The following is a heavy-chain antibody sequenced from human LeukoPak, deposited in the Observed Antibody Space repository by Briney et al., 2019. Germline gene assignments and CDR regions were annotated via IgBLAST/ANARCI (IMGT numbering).Heavy chain of an antibody. Sequence: PGGSLRLSCAASGFTFSSYDMSWVRQAPGKGLEWVSAISGSGGSTYCADSLKGRCTISRDNSKNMLYLQMKTLRVEDTAIYYCAKSVTTDYYYYIDVWGKGTTVTVSS. CDR1: GFTFSSYD. CDR3: AKSVTTDYYYYIDV. D-gene: IGHD4-17*01. J-gene: IGHJ6*03. V-gene: IGHV3-23*01. CDR2: ISGSGGST.